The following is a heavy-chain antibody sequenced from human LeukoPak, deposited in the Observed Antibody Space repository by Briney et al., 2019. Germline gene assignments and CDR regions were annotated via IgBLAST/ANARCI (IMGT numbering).Heavy chain of an antibody. V-gene: IGHV4-4*02. CDR2: INHSGST. CDR3: AREAVAAYGGLDY. J-gene: IGHJ4*02. Sequence: GSLRLSCAASGFSFSSYWMTWVRQAPGKGLEWIGEINHSGSTNYNPSLKSRVTISVDTSKNQFSLKLSSVTAADTAVYYCAREAVAAYGGLDYWGQGTLVTVSS. D-gene: IGHD6-19*01. CDR1: GFSFSSYW.